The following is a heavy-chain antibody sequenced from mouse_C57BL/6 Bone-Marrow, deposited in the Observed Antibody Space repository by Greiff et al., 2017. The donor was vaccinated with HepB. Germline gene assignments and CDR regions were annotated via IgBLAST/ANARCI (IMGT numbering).Heavy chain of an antibody. V-gene: IGHV1-76*01. D-gene: IGHD1-1*01. CDR1: GYTFTDYY. J-gene: IGHJ3*01. CDR3: ARSRYYGPFAY. Sequence: QVQLQQSGAELVRPGASVKLSCKASGYTFTDYYINWVKQRPGQGLEWIARIYPGSGNTYCNEKFKGKATLTAEKSSSTAYMQLSSLTSEDSAVYFCARSRYYGPFAYWGQGTLVTVSA. CDR2: IYPGSGNT.